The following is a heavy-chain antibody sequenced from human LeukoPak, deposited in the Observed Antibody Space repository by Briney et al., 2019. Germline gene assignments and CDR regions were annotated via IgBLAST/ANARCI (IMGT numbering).Heavy chain of an antibody. V-gene: IGHV3-11*04. CDR1: GLNFSAYY. CDR3: ARAPWGVDYYGSGTQLDY. J-gene: IGHJ4*02. Sequence: GGSLRLSCAVSGLNFSAYYMTWIRQAPGNGLEAPGKGLEWLSHISKTGTTIYYADSVKGRFTISRDNSKNTLYLQMNSLRAEDTAVYYCARAPWGVDYYGSGTQLDYWGQGTLVTVSS. CDR2: ISKTGTTI. D-gene: IGHD3-10*01.